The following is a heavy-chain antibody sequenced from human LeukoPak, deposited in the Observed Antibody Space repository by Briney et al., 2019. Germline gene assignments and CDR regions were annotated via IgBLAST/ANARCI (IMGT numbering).Heavy chain of an antibody. V-gene: IGHV3-7*01. CDR2: MNHDGSEK. D-gene: IGHD6-6*01. CDR3: ARDARKSARPLFDY. J-gene: IGHJ4*02. Sequence: GGSLRLSCAASVFTLSTYSMRWVRQAPGKGLEGVANMNHDGSEKYYLDSVKGRFTISRDNAKNSLFLQMNSLRAEDTAVYYCARDARKSARPLFDYWGQGTLVTVSA. CDR1: VFTLSTYS.